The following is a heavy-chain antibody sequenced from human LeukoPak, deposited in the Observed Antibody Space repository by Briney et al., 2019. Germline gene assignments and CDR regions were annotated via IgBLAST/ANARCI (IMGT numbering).Heavy chain of an antibody. CDR2: IYYSGST. CDR1: GGSISSYY. V-gene: IGHV4-59*08. CDR3: ARHPYDSSGWVDY. Sequence: SETLSLTCTVSGGSISSYYWSWIRQPPGKGLEWIGYIYYSGSTNYNPSLKSRVTISVDTSKNQFSLKLSSVTAADTAVYYYARHPYDSSGWVDYWGQGTLVTVSS. J-gene: IGHJ4*02. D-gene: IGHD3-22*01.